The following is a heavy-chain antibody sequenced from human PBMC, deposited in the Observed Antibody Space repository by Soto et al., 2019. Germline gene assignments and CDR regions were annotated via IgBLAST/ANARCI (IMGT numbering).Heavy chain of an antibody. Sequence: GGSLRLSCAASGFTFSSYAMTWVRQAPGKGLEWVSALSGSGGSTHYADSVKGRFTISRDNSKNTLYLQMNSLRAEDTAVYYCAKDSDYDFWSGYYFDYWGQGTLVTSPQ. V-gene: IGHV3-23*01. J-gene: IGHJ4*02. CDR3: AKDSDYDFWSGYYFDY. D-gene: IGHD3-3*01. CDR1: GFTFSSYA. CDR2: LSGSGGST.